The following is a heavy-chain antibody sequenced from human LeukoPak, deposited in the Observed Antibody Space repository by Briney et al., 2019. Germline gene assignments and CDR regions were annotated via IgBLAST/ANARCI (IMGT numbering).Heavy chain of an antibody. CDR3: ARHYDSNSYGPGY. D-gene: IGHD3-22*01. J-gene: IGHJ4*02. CDR2: ISSSSSYI. V-gene: IGHV3-21*01. CDR1: GFTFSSYS. Sequence: GSLRLSCAASGFTFSSYSLNWVRQAPGKGLEWVSSISSSSSYIYYADSVKGRFTTSRDNAKNSLYLQMNSLRAEDTAVYYCARHYDSNSYGPGYWGQGTLVAVSS.